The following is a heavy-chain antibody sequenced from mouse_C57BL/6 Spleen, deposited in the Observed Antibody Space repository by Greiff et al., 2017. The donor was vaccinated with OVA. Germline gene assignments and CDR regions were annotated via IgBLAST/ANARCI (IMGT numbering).Heavy chain of an antibody. CDR2: IDPSDSET. V-gene: IGHV1-52*01. D-gene: IGHD3-2*02. J-gene: IGHJ3*01. Sequence: QVHVKQPGAELVRPGSSVKLSCKASGYTFTSYWMHWVKQRPIQGLEWIGNIDPSDSETHYNQKFKDKATLTVDKSSSTAYMQLSSLTSEDSAVYYCAREDSSGYSSWFAYWGQGTLVTVSA. CDR1: GYTFTSYW. CDR3: AREDSSGYSSWFAY.